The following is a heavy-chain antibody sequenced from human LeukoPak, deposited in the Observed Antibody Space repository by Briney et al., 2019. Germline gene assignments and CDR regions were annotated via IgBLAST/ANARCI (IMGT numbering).Heavy chain of an antibody. CDR1: GYTLTELS. CDR2: INAGNGNT. V-gene: IGHV1-3*01. CDR3: ARLGYCSGGSCHRAFDI. D-gene: IGHD2-15*01. J-gene: IGHJ3*02. Sequence: GASVKVSCKVSGYTLTELSMHWVRQAPGKGLEWMGWINAGNGNTKYSQKFQGRVTITRDTSASTAYMELSSLRSEDTAVYYCARLGYCSGGSCHRAFDIWGQGTMVTVSS.